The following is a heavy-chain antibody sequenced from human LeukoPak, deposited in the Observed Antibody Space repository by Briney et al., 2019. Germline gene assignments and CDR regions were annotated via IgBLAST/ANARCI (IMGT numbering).Heavy chain of an antibody. Sequence: SQTLSLTCAVSGGSISSYYWSWIRQPPGKGLEWIGYIYYSGSTNYNPSLKSRVTISVDTSKNQFSLKLSSVTAADTAVYYCARDRGVAAAGIDAFDIWGQGTMVTVSS. V-gene: IGHV4-59*01. J-gene: IGHJ3*02. CDR2: IYYSGST. CDR3: ARDRGVAAAGIDAFDI. D-gene: IGHD6-13*01. CDR1: GGSISSYY.